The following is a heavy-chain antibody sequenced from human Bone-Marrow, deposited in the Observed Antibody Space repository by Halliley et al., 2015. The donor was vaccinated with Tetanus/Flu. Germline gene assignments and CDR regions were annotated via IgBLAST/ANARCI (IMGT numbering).Heavy chain of an antibody. CDR1: GGSISGNY. CDR2: LYYTGST. Sequence: TLSLTCTVSGGSISGNYWNWIRQPPGKGLEWIGYLYYTGSTNYTHSLASRVTISADPSKNQFSLKMRSVTAADTAIYFCARGLGRRWFDPWGQGALVSVSS. CDR3: ARGLGRRWFDP. V-gene: IGHV4-59*01. D-gene: IGHD7-27*01. J-gene: IGHJ5*02.